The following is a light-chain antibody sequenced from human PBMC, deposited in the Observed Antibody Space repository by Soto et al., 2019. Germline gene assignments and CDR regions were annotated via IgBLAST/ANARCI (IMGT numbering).Light chain of an antibody. J-gene: IGKJ2*01. V-gene: IGKV3-11*01. CDR1: QSVSSN. Sequence: ELVLTQSSATLSLSPGERATLSCRASQSVSSNLAWYQPKPGQAPRLLIYGASIRAIDIPARFSGRGSGTDFTLTISSLESGVSSIYYCQQRDKWPLTFGQGPKLEIK. CDR2: GAS. CDR3: QQRDKWPLT.